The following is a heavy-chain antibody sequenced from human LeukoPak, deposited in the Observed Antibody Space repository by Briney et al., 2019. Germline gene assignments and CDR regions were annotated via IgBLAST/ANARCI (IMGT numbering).Heavy chain of an antibody. V-gene: IGHV4-59*01. CDR1: GGSISSYY. Sequence: SETLSLTCTVSGGSISSYYWSWIRQPPGKGLKWIGYIYYSGSTNYNPSLKSRVTISVDTSKNQFSLKLSSVTAADTAVYYCARGPYGSGSYYIYYYYMDVWGKGTTVTVSS. D-gene: IGHD3-10*01. J-gene: IGHJ6*03. CDR2: IYYSGST. CDR3: ARGPYGSGSYYIYYYYMDV.